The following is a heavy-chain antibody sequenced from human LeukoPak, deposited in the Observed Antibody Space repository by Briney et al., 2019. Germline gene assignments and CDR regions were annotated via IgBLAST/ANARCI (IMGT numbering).Heavy chain of an antibody. D-gene: IGHD6-19*01. J-gene: IGHJ4*02. CDR3: ARDQDLLRLAVAGHGYFDY. V-gene: IGHV1-46*01. CDR2: INPSGGST. Sequence: ASVKVSCKASGYTFTGYYMHWVRQAPGQGLEWMGIINPSGGSTSYAQKFQGRVTMTRDTSTSTVYMELSSLRSEDTAVYYCARDQDLLRLAVAGHGYFDYWGQGTLVTVSS. CDR1: GYTFTGYY.